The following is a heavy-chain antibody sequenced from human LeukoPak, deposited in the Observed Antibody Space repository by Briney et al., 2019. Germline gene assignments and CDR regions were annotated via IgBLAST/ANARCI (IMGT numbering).Heavy chain of an antibody. CDR2: INSDGNST. D-gene: IGHD4-17*01. CDR3: ATARWVTTDFDY. J-gene: IGHJ4*02. CDR1: GFTFSSYC. Sequence: GGSLRLSCAASGFTFSSYCMHWVRQGPGKGRVWVSRINSDGNSTSYADSVKGRFTISRDNSKNTLYQQMNSLRAEDTAVYYCATARWVTTDFDYWGQGTLVTVSS. V-gene: IGHV3-74*01.